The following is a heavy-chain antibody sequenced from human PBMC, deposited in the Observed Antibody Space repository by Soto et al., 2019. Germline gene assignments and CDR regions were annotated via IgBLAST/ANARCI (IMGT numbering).Heavy chain of an antibody. J-gene: IGHJ2*01. D-gene: IGHD2-21*02. CDR2: ISSSSSYI. CDR1: GFTFSSYS. Sequence: EVQLVESGGGLVKPGGSLRLSCAASGFTFSSYSMNWVRQAPGKGLEWVSSISSSSSYIYYADSVKGRFTISRDNAKNSLYLQMNSLRAEDTAVYYCARQSGGGDHMWGWYFDLWGRGTLVTVSS. CDR3: ARQSGGGDHMWGWYFDL. V-gene: IGHV3-21*01.